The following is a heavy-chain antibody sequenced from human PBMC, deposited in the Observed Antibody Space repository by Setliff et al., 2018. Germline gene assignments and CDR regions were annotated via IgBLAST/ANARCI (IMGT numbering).Heavy chain of an antibody. J-gene: IGHJ5*02. V-gene: IGHV4-39*07. CDR1: GDSISSNSHY. Sequence: PSETLSLTCIVSGDSISSNSHYWGWIRQPPGKGLEWIGTIYYSATTYCNPSLKSRVTISVDTSKNQFSLRLSSVTAADTAVYFCARGPRFDWFDPWGQGTLVTVSS. CDR3: ARGPRFDWFDP. D-gene: IGHD3-16*01. CDR2: IYYSATT.